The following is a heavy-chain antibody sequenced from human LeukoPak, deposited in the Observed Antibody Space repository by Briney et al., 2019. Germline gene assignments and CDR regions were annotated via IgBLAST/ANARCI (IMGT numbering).Heavy chain of an antibody. CDR3: AKLGSGYL. D-gene: IGHD3-22*01. J-gene: IGHJ4*02. CDR2: ISWNSGSI. Sequence: PGGSLRLSCAASGFTFSSYWMGWVRQAPGKGLEWVSGISWNSGSIGYADSVKGRFTISRDNAKNSLYLQMNSLRAEDTALYYCAKLGSGYLWGQGTLVTVSS. V-gene: IGHV3-9*01. CDR1: GFTFSSYW.